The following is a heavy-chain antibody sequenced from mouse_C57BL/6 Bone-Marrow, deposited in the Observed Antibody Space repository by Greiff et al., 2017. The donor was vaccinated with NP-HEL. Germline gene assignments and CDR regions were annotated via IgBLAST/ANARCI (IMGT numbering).Heavy chain of an antibody. CDR3: VRANYYGSSGYFDV. V-gene: IGHV10-1*01. J-gene: IGHJ1*03. CDR2: IRSKSNNYAT. D-gene: IGHD1-1*01. Sequence: DVQLVESGGGLVQPKGSLKLSCAASGFSFNTYAMNWVRQAPGKGLEWVARIRSKSNNYATYYADSVKDRFTISRDDSESMLYLQMNNLKTEDTAMYYCVRANYYGSSGYFDVWGTGTTVTVSS. CDR1: GFSFNTYA.